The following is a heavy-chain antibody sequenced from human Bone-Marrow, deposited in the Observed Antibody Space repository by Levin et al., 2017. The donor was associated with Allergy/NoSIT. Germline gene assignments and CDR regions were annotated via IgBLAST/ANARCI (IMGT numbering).Heavy chain of an antibody. Sequence: SQTLSLTCAVYGGSFSGYYWSWIRQPPGKGLEWIGEINHSGSTNYNPSLKSRVTISVDTSKNQFSLKLSSVTAADTAVYYSARGLRIAAAGTPQYFDYWGQGTLVTVSS. J-gene: IGHJ4*02. CDR1: GGSFSGYY. CDR3: ARGLRIAAAGTPQYFDY. D-gene: IGHD6-13*01. V-gene: IGHV4-34*01. CDR2: INHSGST.